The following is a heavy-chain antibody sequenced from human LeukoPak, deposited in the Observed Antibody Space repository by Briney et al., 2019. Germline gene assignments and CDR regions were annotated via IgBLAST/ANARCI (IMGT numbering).Heavy chain of an antibody. J-gene: IGHJ5*02. CDR3: ARSNYYGSRFDP. Sequence: PGGSLRLSCVGSGFTFSRYVMNWVRQAPGKGLECISTITTAGGTTYYTDSVKGRFTISRDNSKDTLYLQMDSLRAEDTAVYYCARSNYYGSRFDPWGQGTLVTVSS. D-gene: IGHD3-10*01. CDR2: ITTAGGTT. V-gene: IGHV3-23*01. CDR1: GFTFSRYV.